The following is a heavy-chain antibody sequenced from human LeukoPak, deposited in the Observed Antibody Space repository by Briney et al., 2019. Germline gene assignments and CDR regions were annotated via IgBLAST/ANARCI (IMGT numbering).Heavy chain of an antibody. V-gene: IGHV4-61*10. CDR3: ARVGVVPAAMRYYYYYMDV. Sequence: SETLSLTCTVSGGSISSGSYYWSWIRQPAGKGLEWIGYIYYSGSTNYNPSLKSRVTISVDTSKNQFSLKLSSVTAADTAVYYCARVGVVPAAMRYYYYYMDVWGKGTTVTVSS. J-gene: IGHJ6*03. D-gene: IGHD2-2*01. CDR2: IYYSGST. CDR1: GGSISSGSYY.